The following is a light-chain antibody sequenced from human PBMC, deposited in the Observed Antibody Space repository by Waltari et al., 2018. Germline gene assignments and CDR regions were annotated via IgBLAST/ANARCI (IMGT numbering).Light chain of an antibody. Sequence: DIVMTQSPDSLAVPMGEGAPINCKPRQRVLYSSNNKNYIAWYQQKPGQPPKLLIYWASTREFGVPDRFSGSGSGTDFTLTISSLQAEDVAVYYCQQYYSTPRTFGQGTRLEIK. V-gene: IGKV4-1*01. J-gene: IGKJ5*01. CDR1: QRVLYSSNNKNY. CDR2: WAS. CDR3: QQYYSTPRT.